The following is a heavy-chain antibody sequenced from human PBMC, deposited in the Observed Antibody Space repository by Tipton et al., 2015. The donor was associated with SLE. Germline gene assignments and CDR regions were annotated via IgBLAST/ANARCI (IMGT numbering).Heavy chain of an antibody. Sequence: TLSLTCAVSGYSISSGYYWDWIRQPPGKGLEWIGSIYHSGSTYYNPSLKSRVTISVDTSKNQFSLKLSSVTAADTAVYYCARDRSNWFDPWGQGTLVTVSS. V-gene: IGHV4-38-2*02. CDR3: ARDRSNWFDP. CDR1: GYSISSGYY. J-gene: IGHJ5*02. CDR2: IYHSGST.